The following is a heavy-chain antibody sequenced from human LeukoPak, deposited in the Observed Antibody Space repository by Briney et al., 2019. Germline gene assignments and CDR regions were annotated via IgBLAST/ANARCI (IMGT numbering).Heavy chain of an antibody. J-gene: IGHJ3*02. CDR2: ISGSGESK. CDR3: TRGKDSDI. CDR1: GFTFSSYA. V-gene: IGHV3-23*01. D-gene: IGHD3/OR15-3a*01. Sequence: GGSLRLSCAAAGFTFSSYAMHWVRQVAGKGLEWVSGISGSGESKFYADSVKGRFTVSRDNSKNTLYLQMNSLRVEDTAVYYCTRGKDSDIWGQGTMVTVSS.